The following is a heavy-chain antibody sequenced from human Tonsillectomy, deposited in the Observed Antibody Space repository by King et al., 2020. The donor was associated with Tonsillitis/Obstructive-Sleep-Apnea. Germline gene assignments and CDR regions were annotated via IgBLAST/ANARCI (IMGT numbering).Heavy chain of an antibody. V-gene: IGHV4-34*01. CDR2: INHSGST. Sequence: VQLQQWGAGLLKPSETLSLTCAVYGGSFSGYYWSWIRQPPGKGLEWIGEINHSGSTKYNPPLKSRLTISVDTSKNQFSLRLSSVTAADTAVYYCARGGQSNDNYYYYYYMDVWGKGTTVPVSS. D-gene: IGHD1-1*01. CDR1: GGSFSGYY. J-gene: IGHJ6*03. CDR3: ARGGQSNDNYYYYYYMDV.